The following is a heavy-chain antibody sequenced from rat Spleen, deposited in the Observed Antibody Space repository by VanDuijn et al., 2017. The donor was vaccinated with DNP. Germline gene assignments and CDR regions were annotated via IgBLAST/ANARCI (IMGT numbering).Heavy chain of an antibody. D-gene: IGHD3-8*01. CDR2: ILYDGSST. CDR3: ARPASPYYFDC. J-gene: IGHJ2*01. CDR1: GFTFSDYA. Sequence: EVRLVESGGGLVQPGRSLKFSCAASGFTFSDYAMAWVRQAPKKGLEWVATILYDGSSTYYRDSVKGRFTISRDNAKSTLYLQMDSLRSEDTATYYGARPASPYYFDCWGQGVMVTVSS. V-gene: IGHV5-17*01.